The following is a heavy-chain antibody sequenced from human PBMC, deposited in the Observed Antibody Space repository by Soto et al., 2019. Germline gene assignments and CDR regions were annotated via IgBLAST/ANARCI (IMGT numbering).Heavy chain of an antibody. J-gene: IGHJ5*02. D-gene: IGHD3-16*01. CDR2: IYYSGST. CDR3: ARLERWGNWFDP. Sequence: SETLSLTCTVSGGSINSYYWNWIRQPPGKGLEWIGSIYYSGSTNYNPSLKSRVTISVDTSKNQFSLKLSSVTAADTAVYYCARLERWGNWFDPWGQGTLVTVSS. V-gene: IGHV4-59*08. CDR1: GGSINSYY.